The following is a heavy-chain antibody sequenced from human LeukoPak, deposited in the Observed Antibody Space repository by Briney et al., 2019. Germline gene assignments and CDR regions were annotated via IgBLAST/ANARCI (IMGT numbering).Heavy chain of an antibody. CDR3: ARDEDTARASLAFDI. D-gene: IGHD5-18*01. Sequence: HSGGSLRLSCAASGFTFSSYAMHWVRQAPGKGLEWVAVISYDGSNKYYADSVKGRFTISRDNSKNTLYLQMNSLRAEDTAVYYCARDEDTARASLAFDIWGQGTMVTVSS. J-gene: IGHJ3*02. V-gene: IGHV3-30-3*01. CDR2: ISYDGSNK. CDR1: GFTFSSYA.